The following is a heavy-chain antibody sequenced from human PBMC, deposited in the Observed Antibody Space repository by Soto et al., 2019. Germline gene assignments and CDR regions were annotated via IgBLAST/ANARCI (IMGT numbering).Heavy chain of an antibody. D-gene: IGHD5-12*01. CDR1: GFTFNSYA. J-gene: IGHJ4*02. CDR2: ISGSGGTT. CDR3: AAGGLRRFDY. Sequence: EVQLLESGGGLVQPGGSLRLSCAAFGFTFNSYAMSWVHQAPGKGLEWVSSISGSGGTTNYADSVKGRFTISRDNSRNTLYLQMNSLGAEDTAVFYCAAGGLRRFDYWGQGTLVTVSS. V-gene: IGHV3-23*01.